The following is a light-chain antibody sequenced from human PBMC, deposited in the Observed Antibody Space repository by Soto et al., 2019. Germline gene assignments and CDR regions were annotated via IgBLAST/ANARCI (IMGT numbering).Light chain of an antibody. J-gene: IGLJ3*02. CDR1: SSDIGGYKY. V-gene: IGLV2-14*01. CDR3: TSYSRYMVLG. CDR2: EVS. Sequence: QSVMTQPASVSGTLEQSITISCTGTSSDIGGYKYVSWYQQHPGKAPKLIIFEVSNRPSGVSDRFSGSNSGNTASLTISGLQAEDEADYYCTSYSRYMVLGFGGGT.